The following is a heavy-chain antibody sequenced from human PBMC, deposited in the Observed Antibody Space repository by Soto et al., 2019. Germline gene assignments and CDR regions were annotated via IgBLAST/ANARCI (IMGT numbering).Heavy chain of an antibody. D-gene: IGHD2-2*01. CDR1: GFTFSSYL. Sequence: GGSLRLSCAASGFTFSSYLMSWVRQAPGKGLEWVANIKQDGSEKYYVDSVKGRFTISRDNAKNSLYLQMNSLRAEDTAVYYCARDQYCSSTSCYRRGMDVWGQGSTVTV. V-gene: IGHV3-7*01. J-gene: IGHJ6*02. CDR3: ARDQYCSSTSCYRRGMDV. CDR2: IKQDGSEK.